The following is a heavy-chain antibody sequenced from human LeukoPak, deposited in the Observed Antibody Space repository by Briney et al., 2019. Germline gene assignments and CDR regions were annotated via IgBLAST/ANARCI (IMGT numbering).Heavy chain of an antibody. Sequence: GGSLRLSCAASGLTFSSYWMSWVRQAPGKGLEWVANIKQDGSEKYYVDSVKGRFTISRDNVKNSLYLQINSLRAEDTAVYYCARDRFKSWKQLWATLDYWGQGTLVTVSS. CDR3: ARDRFKSWKQLWATLDY. D-gene: IGHD5-18*01. J-gene: IGHJ4*02. CDR2: IKQDGSEK. V-gene: IGHV3-7*01. CDR1: GLTFSSYW.